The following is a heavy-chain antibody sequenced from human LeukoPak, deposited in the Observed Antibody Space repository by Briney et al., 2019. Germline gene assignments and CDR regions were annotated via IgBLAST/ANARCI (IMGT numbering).Heavy chain of an antibody. CDR1: GYILSSYN. CDR3: ARQTSSGYYTN. D-gene: IGHD3-3*01. Sequence: ASVKVSCKASGYILSSYNMHWVRQAPGQGLEWLGIINPSGGDTKYAQKFQGRVTLTRDKSTSTAYMELRSLRSDDTAVYYCARQTSSGYYTNWGQGTLVTVSS. V-gene: IGHV1-46*01. J-gene: IGHJ4*02. CDR2: INPSGGDT.